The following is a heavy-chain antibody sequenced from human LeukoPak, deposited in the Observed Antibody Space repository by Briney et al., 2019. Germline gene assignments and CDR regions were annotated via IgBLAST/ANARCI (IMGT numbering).Heavy chain of an antibody. Sequence: SVKVSCKASGGTFSGYAISWVRQAPGQGLEWMGGIIPIFGTANYAQKFQGRVTITADESTSTAYMELSSLRSEDTAVYYCARVGYDSSGYYRGYFDYWGQGTLVTVSS. CDR3: ARVGYDSSGYYRGYFDY. J-gene: IGHJ4*02. CDR2: IIPIFGTA. D-gene: IGHD3-22*01. V-gene: IGHV1-69*01. CDR1: GGTFSGYA.